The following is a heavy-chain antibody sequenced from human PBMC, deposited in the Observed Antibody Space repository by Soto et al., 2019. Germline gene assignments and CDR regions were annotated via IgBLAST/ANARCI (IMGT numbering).Heavy chain of an antibody. CDR2: TYYTGTT. D-gene: IGHD6-25*01. Sequence: QVQLQESGPGLVKPSQTLSLTCTVSGDSISSGAYFWSWIRQHPGKGLEWIGYTYYTGTTYYNPSLKSRVTISVDTSKNQFCLRLSCVTAADTAVYYCARQRAADGGHHPEAFDLWGLGTMVTVSS. CDR3: ARQRAADGGHHPEAFDL. CDR1: GDSISSGAYF. J-gene: IGHJ3*01. V-gene: IGHV4-31*03.